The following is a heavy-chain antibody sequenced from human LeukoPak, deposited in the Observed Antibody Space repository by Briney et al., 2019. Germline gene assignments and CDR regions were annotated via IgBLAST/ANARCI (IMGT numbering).Heavy chain of an antibody. Sequence: GASVKVSCKVSGYTLTELSMHWVRQAPGRGLEWMGGFDPEDGETIYAQKFQGRVTMTEDTSTDTAYMELSSLRSEDTAVYYCATAELDSSGYYYFDYWGQGTLVTVSS. CDR2: FDPEDGET. CDR3: ATAELDSSGYYYFDY. CDR1: GYTLTELS. V-gene: IGHV1-24*01. D-gene: IGHD3-22*01. J-gene: IGHJ4*02.